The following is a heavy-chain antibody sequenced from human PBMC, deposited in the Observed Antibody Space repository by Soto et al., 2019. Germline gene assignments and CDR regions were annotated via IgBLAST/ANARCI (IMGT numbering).Heavy chain of an antibody. Sequence: SETLSLTCTVSHGSITRSTFYWGWIRQPPGKGLEWIGSVHYTGNTYYNPSLKSRVTISIDSSKNHLYLKLSLRSDDTAVFYCARDWRFGSSWAEYFQHWGQGTLVTVSS. V-gene: IGHV4-39*07. D-gene: IGHD6-13*01. J-gene: IGHJ1*01. CDR1: HGSITRSTFY. CDR3: ARDWRFGSSWAEYFQH. CDR2: VHYTGNT.